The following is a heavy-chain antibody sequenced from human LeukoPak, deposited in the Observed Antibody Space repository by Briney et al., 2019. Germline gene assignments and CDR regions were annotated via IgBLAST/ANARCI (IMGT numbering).Heavy chain of an antibody. CDR3: ARGGLHHDFWSGYYGTHDAFDI. V-gene: IGHV4-34*01. Sequence: SETLSLTCAVYGGSFSGYYWSCIRQPPGKGLEWIGEINHSGSTNYNPSLKSRVTISVDTSKNQFSLKLSSVTAADTAVYYCARGGLHHDFWSGYYGTHDAFDIWGQGTMVTVSS. CDR1: GGSFSGYY. J-gene: IGHJ3*02. D-gene: IGHD3-3*01. CDR2: INHSGST.